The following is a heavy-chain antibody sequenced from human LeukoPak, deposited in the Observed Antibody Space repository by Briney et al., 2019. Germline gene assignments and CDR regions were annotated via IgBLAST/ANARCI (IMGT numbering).Heavy chain of an antibody. D-gene: IGHD6-13*01. J-gene: IGHJ4*02. CDR1: GGSISSYY. CDR2: IYTSGNT. Sequence: SETLSLTCTVSGGSISSYYWSWVRQPTGKALEWIGRIYTSGNTNYNPSLKGRVTMSVDTSKNQFSLNLSSVTAADTAVYYCARGRGSSWYYFDYWGQGTLVTVSS. CDR3: ARGRGSSWYYFDY. V-gene: IGHV4-4*07.